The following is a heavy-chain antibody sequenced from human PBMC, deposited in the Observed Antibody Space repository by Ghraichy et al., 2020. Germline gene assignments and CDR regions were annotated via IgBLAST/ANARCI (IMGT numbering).Heavy chain of an antibody. CDR3: ARDIYAAAGTGTYYYYGMDV. CDR2: ISSSSSYI. CDR1: GFTFSSYS. J-gene: IGHJ6*02. Sequence: GGSLRLSCAASGFTFSSYSMNWVRQAPGKGLEWVSSISSSSSYIYYADSVKGRFTISRDNAKNSLYLQMNSLRAEDTAVYYCARDIYAAAGTGTYYYYGMDVWGQGTTVTVSS. D-gene: IGHD6-13*01. V-gene: IGHV3-21*01.